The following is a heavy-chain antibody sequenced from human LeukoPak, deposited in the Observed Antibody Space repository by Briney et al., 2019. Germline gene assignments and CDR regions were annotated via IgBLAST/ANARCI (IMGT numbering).Heavy chain of an antibody. D-gene: IGHD5-12*01. J-gene: IGHJ4*02. CDR1: GVSINSDY. V-gene: IGHV4-59*08. CDR2: IYYTGRT. CDR3: ARHTYSGYDHLT. Sequence: PSETLSLTCSVSGVSINSDYWSWLRQPPGKGPEWIGYIYYTGRTTYRPSLESRATISADTSRKQFSLRLSSVTAADTAVYYCARHTYSGYDHLTWGQGTRVTVSS.